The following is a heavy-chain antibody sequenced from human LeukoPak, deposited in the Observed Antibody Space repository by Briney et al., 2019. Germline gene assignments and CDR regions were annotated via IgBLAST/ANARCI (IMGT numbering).Heavy chain of an antibody. CDR3: ARETPRRGETRDGYR. CDR2: ISSSSSTI. Sequence: PGGSLRLSCAASGFIFSSYSMNWVRQAPGKGLEWVSYISSSSSTIYYADSVKGRFTMSRDNAKNSLYLQMNSLRAEDTAVYYCARETPRRGETRDGYRWGQGTLVTVSS. D-gene: IGHD5-24*01. V-gene: IGHV3-48*04. J-gene: IGHJ4*02. CDR1: GFIFSSYS.